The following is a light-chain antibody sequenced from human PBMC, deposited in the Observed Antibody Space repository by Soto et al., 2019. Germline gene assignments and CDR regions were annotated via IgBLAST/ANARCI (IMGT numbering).Light chain of an antibody. V-gene: IGKV3-15*01. CDR1: QSISTE. J-gene: IGKJ2*01. Sequence: EIAMTQSPATLSVSPGERATLSFRASQSISTELAWYQQIPGQPPRLLIYSASTRATGVPARFTGSGSGSELTLTIRGLQSEDFAIYYWQQGHNWPLTFGQGTRLEI. CDR2: SAS. CDR3: QQGHNWPLT.